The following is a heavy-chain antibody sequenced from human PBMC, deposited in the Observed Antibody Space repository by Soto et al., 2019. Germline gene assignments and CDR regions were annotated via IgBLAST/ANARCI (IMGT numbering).Heavy chain of an antibody. J-gene: IGHJ6*02. CDR2: INPNSGGT. CDR1: GYTFTSYY. CDR3: ARGGSLWFGELSAYYYGMDV. V-gene: IGHV1-2*04. D-gene: IGHD3-10*01. Sequence: ASVKVSCKASGYTFTSYYMHWVRQAPGQGLEWMGWINPNSGGTNYAQKFQGWVTMTRDTSISTANMELSRLRSDDTAVYYCARGGSLWFGELSAYYYGMDVWGQGTTVTVSS.